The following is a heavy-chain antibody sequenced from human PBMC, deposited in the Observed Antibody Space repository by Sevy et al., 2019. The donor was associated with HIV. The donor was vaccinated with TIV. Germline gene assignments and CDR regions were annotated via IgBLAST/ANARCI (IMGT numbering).Heavy chain of an antibody. V-gene: IGHV3-13*01. Sequence: GGSLRLSCAASGFTFSIYDMHWVRQATGKGLEWVSAINTVGDTYYPGSVKGRFTISRENAKNPLYLQMNSLRAGDTAVYYCARGALSGSYGGPLDYWGQGTLVTVSS. D-gene: IGHD1-26*01. CDR1: GFTFSIYD. CDR2: INTVGDT. J-gene: IGHJ4*02. CDR3: ARGALSGSYGGPLDY.